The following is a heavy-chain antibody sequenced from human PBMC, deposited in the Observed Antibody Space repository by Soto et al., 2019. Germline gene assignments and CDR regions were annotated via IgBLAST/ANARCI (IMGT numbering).Heavy chain of an antibody. CDR1: GLTFSRYW. D-gene: IGHD6-25*01. V-gene: IGHV3-74*01. J-gene: IGHJ4*02. CDR3: TREVSAVFDY. CDR2: IDSDGSST. Sequence: EAQLVESGGGLFQPGGSLRLSCTASGLTFSRYWMHWVRQAPGKGLVWVSRIDSDGSSTSYADSVKGRFTISKDNAKNTLYLQMNSLRAEDTAVYYCTREVSAVFDYWGQGTLVTVSS.